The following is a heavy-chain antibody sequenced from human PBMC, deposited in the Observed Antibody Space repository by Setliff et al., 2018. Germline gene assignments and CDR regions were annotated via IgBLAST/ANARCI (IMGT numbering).Heavy chain of an antibody. CDR1: GGTFSSSA. CDR2: IIPFFGTA. D-gene: IGHD1-20*01. J-gene: IGHJ6*02. V-gene: IGHV1-69*05. Sequence: SVKVSCKASGGTFSSSAISWVRQAPGQGLEWVGRIIPFFGTANSAQKFQGRVAITTDTSTSTAYMELRSLRSDDTAVYYCAKGGNITRETYYYYGMDVWGQGTTVTVSS. CDR3: AKGGNITRETYYYYGMDV.